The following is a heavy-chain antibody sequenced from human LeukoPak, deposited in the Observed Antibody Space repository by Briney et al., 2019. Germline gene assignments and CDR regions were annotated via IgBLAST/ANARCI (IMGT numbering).Heavy chain of an antibody. CDR2: IYTSGGT. V-gene: IGHV4-61*02. CDR1: GGSISSDTYY. CDR3: ARDGRYDSSGYYYPDAFDI. Sequence: SQTLSLTCTVSGGSISSDTYYWSWIRQPAGKGLEWIGRIYTSGGTNYSPSLKSRVTISIDTSKNQFSLKLSSVTAADTAVYYCARDGRYDSSGYYYPDAFDIWGQGTMVTVSS. J-gene: IGHJ3*02. D-gene: IGHD3-22*01.